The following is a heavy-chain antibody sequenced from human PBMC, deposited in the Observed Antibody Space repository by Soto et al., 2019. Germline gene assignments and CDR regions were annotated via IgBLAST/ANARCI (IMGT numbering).Heavy chain of an antibody. CDR2: ISKSSGTI. D-gene: IGHD3-22*01. CDR3: ARDAFDYDSSGYHCDY. Sequence: EVQLVESGGGLVQPGGSLRLTCAASGFSFSNYNMNWVRQAPGKGREWVSYISKSSGTIYYADSVKGRFSISRDNGKNSLYLQMNSLRDEYTAVYYYARDAFDYDSSGYHCDYWGQGTLVTVSS. V-gene: IGHV3-48*02. CDR1: GFSFSNYN. J-gene: IGHJ4*02.